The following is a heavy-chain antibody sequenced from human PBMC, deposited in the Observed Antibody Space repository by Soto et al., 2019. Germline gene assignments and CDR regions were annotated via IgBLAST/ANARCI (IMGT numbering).Heavy chain of an antibody. J-gene: IGHJ4*02. D-gene: IGHD1-20*01. CDR1: GYTLTSYG. CDR3: ARDSRLITGTIFDY. V-gene: IGHV1-18*04. CDR2: ISAYNGNT. Sequence: ASVKVSCKASGYTLTSYGISWVRQAPGQGLEWMGWISAYNGNTNYAQKLQGRVTMTTDTSTSTAYMELRSLRSDDTAVYYCARDSRLITGTIFDYWGQGTLVTVSS.